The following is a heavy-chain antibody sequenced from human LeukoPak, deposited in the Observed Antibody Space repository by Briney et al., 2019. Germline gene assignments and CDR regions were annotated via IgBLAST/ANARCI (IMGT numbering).Heavy chain of an antibody. D-gene: IGHD1-26*01. CDR2: IYYSGST. V-gene: IGHV4-31*03. J-gene: IGHJ5*02. CDR3: AREPLRAESRWFDP. Sequence: SQTPSLTCTVSGGSISSGGYYWSWIRQHPGKGLEWIGYIYYSGSTYYNPSLKSRVTISVDTSKNQFSLKLSSVTAADTAVYYCAREPLRAESRWFDPWGQGILVTVSS. CDR1: GGSISSGGYY.